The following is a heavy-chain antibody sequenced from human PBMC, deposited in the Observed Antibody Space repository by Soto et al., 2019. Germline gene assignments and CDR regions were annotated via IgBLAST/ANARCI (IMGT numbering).Heavy chain of an antibody. J-gene: IGHJ3*02. CDR1: GGSISSGGYS. Sequence: PSETLSLTCAVSGGSISSGGYSWSWIRQPSGKGLEWIGYIYHSGSTYYNPSLKSRVTISVDRSKNQFSLKLSSVTAADTAVYYCARTPDIWGQGTMVTVSS. V-gene: IGHV4-30-2*01. CDR2: IYHSGST. CDR3: ARTPDI.